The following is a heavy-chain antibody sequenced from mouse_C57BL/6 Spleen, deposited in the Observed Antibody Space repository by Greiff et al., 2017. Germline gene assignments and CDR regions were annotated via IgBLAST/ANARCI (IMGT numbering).Heavy chain of an antibody. CDR2: ISYSGST. J-gene: IGHJ1*03. CDR3: ARNDYDEGWYFDV. V-gene: IGHV3-8*01. Sequence: DVKLQESGPGLAKPSQTLSLTCSVTGYSITSDYWNWIRKFPGNKLEYMGYISYSGSTYYNPSLKSRISITRDTSKNQYYLQLNSVTTEDTATYYCARNDYDEGWYFDVWGTGTTVTVSS. CDR1: GYSITSDY. D-gene: IGHD2-4*01.